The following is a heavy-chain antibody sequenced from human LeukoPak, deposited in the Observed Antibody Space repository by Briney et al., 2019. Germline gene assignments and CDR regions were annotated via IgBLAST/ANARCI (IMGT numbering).Heavy chain of an antibody. CDR3: ARREGYNFDY. Sequence: SETLSLTCSVSGYSLSSGFYWDWIRQPPGKGLEWIGSFHHSGSTPYNPSLNSRVSISVDTSKNQLSLKLSSVTAADTAVYYCARREGYNFDYWGQGTLVTVSS. V-gene: IGHV4-38-2*02. CDR2: FHHSGST. CDR1: GYSLSSGFY. D-gene: IGHD5-24*01. J-gene: IGHJ4*02.